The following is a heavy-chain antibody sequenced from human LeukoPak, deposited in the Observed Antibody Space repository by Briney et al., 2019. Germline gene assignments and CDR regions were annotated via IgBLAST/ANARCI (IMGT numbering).Heavy chain of an antibody. CDR1: GGSISSSSYY. J-gene: IGHJ4*02. CDR2: IYYSGST. Sequence: SETLSLTCTVSGGSISSSSYYWGWIRQPPGKGLEWIGSIYYSGSTYYNPSLKSRVTISVDTSKNQFSLKLSSVTAADTAVYYCARAKSGLLWFGELFFDYWGQGTLVTVSS. CDR3: ARAKSGLLWFGELFFDY. D-gene: IGHD3-10*01. V-gene: IGHV4-39*01.